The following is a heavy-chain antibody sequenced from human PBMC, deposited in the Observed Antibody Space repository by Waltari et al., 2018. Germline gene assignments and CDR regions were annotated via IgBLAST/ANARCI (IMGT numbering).Heavy chain of an antibody. CDR2: IYHSGST. Sequence: QVQLQESGPGLVKPSETLSLTCTVSGYSISSGYYWGWIRQPPGKGLEWIGSIYHSGSTYFNPSLKSRVTISVDTSKNQFSLKLSSVTAADTAVYYCARVRWGTYYYGSGSPQGGRYMDVWGKGTTVTVSS. V-gene: IGHV4-38-2*02. CDR1: GYSISSGYY. J-gene: IGHJ6*03. D-gene: IGHD3-10*01. CDR3: ARVRWGTYYYGSGSPQGGRYMDV.